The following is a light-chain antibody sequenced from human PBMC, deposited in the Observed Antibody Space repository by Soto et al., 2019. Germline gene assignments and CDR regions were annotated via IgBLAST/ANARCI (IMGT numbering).Light chain of an antibody. J-gene: IGKJ1*01. CDR1: QSINNY. V-gene: IGKV1-39*01. CDR2: ASS. Sequence: IQLTQSPSSLSASVGDRVTITCRASQSINNYLNWYQQKSGTAPKLLIYASSSLQSGVPSRFSGGGSGTHFTLTINSLQPEDFATYYCQQSFTIPPWTFGQGTRVEIQ. CDR3: QQSFTIPPWT.